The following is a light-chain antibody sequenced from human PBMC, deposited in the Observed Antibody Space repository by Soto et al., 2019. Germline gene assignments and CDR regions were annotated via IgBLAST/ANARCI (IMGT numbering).Light chain of an antibody. V-gene: IGKV1-5*03. CDR2: KAS. CDR3: QQYYSYSLT. J-gene: IGKJ4*01. Sequence: DIQMTQSPSTLSASVGDRVTITCRASQRITGWLAWYQQKPGKAPNLLIYKASSLESGVPSRFSGSESGTEFTLTINSLQPDDFATYYCQQYYSYSLTFGGGTQVEIK. CDR1: QRITGW.